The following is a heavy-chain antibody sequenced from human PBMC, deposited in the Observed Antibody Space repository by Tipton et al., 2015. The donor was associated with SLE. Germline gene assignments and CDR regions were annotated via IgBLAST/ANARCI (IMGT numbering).Heavy chain of an antibody. V-gene: IGHV4-34*01. CDR1: GGSFSDYY. D-gene: IGHD3-16*02. CDR3: GRGRYDYIWGSYRSCFDY. Sequence: TLSLTCAVYGGSFSDYYWSWIRQPPGKGLEWMGEINHSGSTNYNPSLKSRVTISVDTSKNQFSLKLSSVTAADTAVYYCGRGRYDYIWGSYRSCFDYWGQGTLVTVSS. J-gene: IGHJ4*02. CDR2: INHSGST.